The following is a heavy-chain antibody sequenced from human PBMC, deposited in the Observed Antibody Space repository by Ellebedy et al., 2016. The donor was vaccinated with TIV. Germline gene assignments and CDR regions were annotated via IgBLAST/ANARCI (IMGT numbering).Heavy chain of an antibody. V-gene: IGHV4-30-2*01. CDR3: ARDPRLGGMDV. J-gene: IGHJ6*02. CDR1: GGSIGSGGYS. Sequence: SETLSLXXAVSGGSIGSGGYSWSWIRQPPGKGLEWIGYIYHSGSTYYNPSPKSRVTISVDRSKNQFSLKLNSVTAADTAVYYCARDPRLGGMDVWGQGTTVTVSS. CDR2: IYHSGST. D-gene: IGHD3-16*01.